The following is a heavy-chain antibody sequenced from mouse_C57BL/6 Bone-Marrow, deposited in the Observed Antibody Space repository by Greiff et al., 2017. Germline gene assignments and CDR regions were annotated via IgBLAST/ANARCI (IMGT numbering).Heavy chain of an antibody. J-gene: IGHJ4*01. Sequence: QVQLQQSGPELVKPGASVKISCKASGYAFSSSWMNWVKQRPGKGLEWIGRIYPGDGDTNYNGKFKGKATLTADKSSSTAYMQLSSLTSEDSAVYFCARGRGSRAMDYWGQGTSVTVSS. CDR3: ARGRGSRAMDY. CDR2: IYPGDGDT. D-gene: IGHD1-1*01. CDR1: GYAFSSSW. V-gene: IGHV1-82*01.